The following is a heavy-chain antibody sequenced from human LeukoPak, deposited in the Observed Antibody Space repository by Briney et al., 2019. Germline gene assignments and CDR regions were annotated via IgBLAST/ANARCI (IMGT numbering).Heavy chain of an antibody. CDR3: ARVPPGLIDY. J-gene: IGHJ4*02. CDR1: GFTFRSYA. V-gene: IGHV3-23*01. D-gene: IGHD3/OR15-3a*01. CDR2: ISGSGGST. Sequence: GGSLRLSCVASGFTFRSYAMSWVSQAPGKGLEWVSAISGSGGSTYYADSVKGRFTFSRDNAKNSLYLQMNSLRAEDTAVYYCARVPPGLIDYWGQGTLVTVSS.